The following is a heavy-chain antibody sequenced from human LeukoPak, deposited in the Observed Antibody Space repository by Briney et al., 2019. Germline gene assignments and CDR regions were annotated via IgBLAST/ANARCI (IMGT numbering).Heavy chain of an antibody. CDR2: IGGRDGGT. D-gene: IGHD3-9*01. V-gene: IGHV3-23*01. J-gene: IGHJ4*01. Sequence: GGSLRLSCAASGFISSNYAMSWVRQAPGKGLEWVSAIGGRDGGTYYADSVKGRFTVPRDDPKNTLYLQMNTLRVEDTAVYYCANWGVYNILRGYYSADYWGHGTLVTVSS. CDR1: GFISSNYA. CDR3: ANWGVYNILRGYYSADY.